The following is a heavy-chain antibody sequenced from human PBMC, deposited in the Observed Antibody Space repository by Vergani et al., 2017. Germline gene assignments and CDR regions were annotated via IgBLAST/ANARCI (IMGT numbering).Heavy chain of an antibody. J-gene: IGHJ4*02. CDR2: IYHSGST. V-gene: IGHV4-4*02. Sequence: QVQLQESGPGLVKPSGTLSLTCAVSGGSISSSNWWSWVRQPPGKGLEWIGEIYHSGSTNYNPSLKSRVTISVDKSKNQFSLKLSSVTAADTAVYYCAREKHGLRFGELSAFDYWGQGTLVTVSS. D-gene: IGHD3-10*01. CDR1: GGSISSSNW. CDR3: AREKHGLRFGELSAFDY.